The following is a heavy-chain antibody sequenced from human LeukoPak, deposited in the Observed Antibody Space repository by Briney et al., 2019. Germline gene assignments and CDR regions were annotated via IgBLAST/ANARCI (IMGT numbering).Heavy chain of an antibody. CDR3: ARRSSWYWFDP. D-gene: IGHD6-13*01. CDR1: GYTFTCYY. Sequence: GASGKVSCKAAGYTFTCYYMHWVRQAPGQGRGWRGWINPNSGGTNYAQKVQGRVTMTRDTSISTAYMELSRLRSDDTAVYYCARRSSWYWFDPWGQGTLVTVSS. CDR2: INPNSGGT. V-gene: IGHV1-2*02. J-gene: IGHJ5*02.